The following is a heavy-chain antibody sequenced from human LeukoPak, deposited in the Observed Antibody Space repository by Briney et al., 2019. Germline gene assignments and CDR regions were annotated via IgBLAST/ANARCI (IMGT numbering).Heavy chain of an antibody. V-gene: IGHV6-1*01. J-gene: IGHJ4*02. Sequence: SQTLSLTCAISGDSVSSNSAAWNWFRQSPSRGLEWLGRTYYRSKWYNDYAVSVKSRISINPDTSKNQFFLQLNSVTPEDTGVYYCARDGGAVAGIFDYWGQGTLATVSS. D-gene: IGHD6-19*01. CDR2: TYYRSKWYN. CDR1: GDSVSSNSAA. CDR3: ARDGGAVAGIFDY.